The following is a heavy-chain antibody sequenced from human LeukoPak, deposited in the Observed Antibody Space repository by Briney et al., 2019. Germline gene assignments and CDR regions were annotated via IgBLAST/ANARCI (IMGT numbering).Heavy chain of an antibody. D-gene: IGHD2-2*01. Sequence: SETLSLTCTVSGGSISSSSYYWSWIRQPAGKGLEWIGRIYTSGSTNYNPSLKSRVTMSVDTSKNQFSLKLSSVTAADTAVYYCARLSCSSTSCFRVDYWGQGTLVTVSS. J-gene: IGHJ4*02. CDR3: ARLSCSSTSCFRVDY. CDR2: IYTSGST. V-gene: IGHV4-61*02. CDR1: GGSISSSSYY.